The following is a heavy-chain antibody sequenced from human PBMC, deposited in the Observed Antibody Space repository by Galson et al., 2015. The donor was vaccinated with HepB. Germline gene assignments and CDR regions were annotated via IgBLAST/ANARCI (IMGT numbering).Heavy chain of an antibody. V-gene: IGHV1-69*13. CDR3: ARRYYDSNGYDY. Sequence: SVKVSCKASGGTFSNYAITWVRQAPGQGLEWMGGIIPIFGTTNYAQKFQGRVTITADESTSTAYMELSSLRSEDTAVYYCARRYYDSNGYDYWGQGTLVTVSS. CDR1: GGTFSNYA. CDR2: IIPIFGTT. D-gene: IGHD3-22*01. J-gene: IGHJ4*02.